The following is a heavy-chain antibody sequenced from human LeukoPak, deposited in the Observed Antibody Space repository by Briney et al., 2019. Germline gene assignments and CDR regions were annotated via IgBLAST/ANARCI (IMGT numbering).Heavy chain of an antibody. CDR2: IIPILGIA. J-gene: IGHJ4*02. CDR3: ARDLIAARSYYFDY. V-gene: IGHV1-69*04. CDR1: GGTFSSYA. D-gene: IGHD6-6*01. Sequence: GASVKVSCKASGGTFSSYAISWVRQAPGQGLEWMGRIIPILGIANYAQKFQGRVTITADKSTSTAYMELSSLRSEDTAVYYCARDLIAARSYYFDYWGQGTLVTVSS.